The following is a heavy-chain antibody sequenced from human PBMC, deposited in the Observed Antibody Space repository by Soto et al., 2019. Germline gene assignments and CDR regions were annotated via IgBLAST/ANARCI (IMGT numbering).Heavy chain of an antibody. V-gene: IGHV4-30-4*02. D-gene: IGHD1-7*01. CDR1: GGSISSGDYY. CDR2: IYYSGST. CDR3: ARDRAGSTAYYYGMDV. J-gene: IGHJ6*02. Sequence: SETLSLTCTVSGGSISSGDYYWSWIRQPPGKGLEWIGYIYYSGSTYYNPSLKSRVTISVDTSKNQFSLKLTSVTAADTAVYYCARDRAGSTAYYYGMDVWGRGTTVTVSS.